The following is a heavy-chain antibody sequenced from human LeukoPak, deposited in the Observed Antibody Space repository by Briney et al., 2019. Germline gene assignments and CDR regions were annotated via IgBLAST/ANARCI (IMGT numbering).Heavy chain of an antibody. J-gene: IGHJ4*02. CDR2: ISSSSSYI. D-gene: IGHD6-13*01. CDR3: ATAAAADPDY. Sequence: GGSLRLSCAASGFTFSSYSMNWVRQAPGKGLEWVSSISSSSSYIYYADSVKGRFTISRDNAKNSLYVQMNSLRAEDTAVYYCATAAAADPDYWGQGTLVTVSS. CDR1: GFTFSSYS. V-gene: IGHV3-21*04.